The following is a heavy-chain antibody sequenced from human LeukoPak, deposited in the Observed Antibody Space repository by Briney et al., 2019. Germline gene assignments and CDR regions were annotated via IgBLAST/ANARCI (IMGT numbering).Heavy chain of an antibody. CDR1: GGSISSYY. CDR3: ARVSSVSGVAGSVGSYYFDY. J-gene: IGHJ4*02. V-gene: IGHV4-59*01. CDR2: IYYSGST. D-gene: IGHD6-19*01. Sequence: SETLSLTCTVSGGSISSYYWSWIRQPPGKGLEWIGYIYYSGSTNYNPSLKSRVTISVDTSKNQFSLKLSSVTAADTAVYYCARVSSVSGVAGSVGSYYFDYWGQGTLVTVSS.